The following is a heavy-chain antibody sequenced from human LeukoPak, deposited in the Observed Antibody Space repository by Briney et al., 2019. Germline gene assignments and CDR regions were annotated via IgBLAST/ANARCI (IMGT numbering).Heavy chain of an antibody. Sequence: ASVKVSCKASGGTFSSYAISWVRQAPGQELEWMGGIIPIFGTANYAQKFQGRVTITADESTSTAYMELSSLRSEDTAVYYCARGYDFWSGYPHLDYWGQGTLVTVSS. CDR3: ARGYDFWSGYPHLDY. V-gene: IGHV1-69*13. CDR2: IIPIFGTA. D-gene: IGHD3-3*01. J-gene: IGHJ4*02. CDR1: GGTFSSYA.